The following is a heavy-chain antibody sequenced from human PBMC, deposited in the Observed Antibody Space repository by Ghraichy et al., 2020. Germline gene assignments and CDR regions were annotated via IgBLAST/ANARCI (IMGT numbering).Heavy chain of an antibody. CDR3: ARDGFPRVRGRYFDWLPSTVVTADVDY. V-gene: IGHV3-30*04. J-gene: IGHJ4*02. CDR2: ISYDGSNK. D-gene: IGHD3-9*01. Sequence: GGSLRLSCAASGFTFSSYAMHWVRQAPGKGLEWVAVISYDGSNKYYADSVKGRFTISRDNSKNTLYLQMNSLRAEDTAVYYCARDGFPRVRGRYFDWLPSTVVTADVDYWGQGTLVTVSS. CDR1: GFTFSSYA.